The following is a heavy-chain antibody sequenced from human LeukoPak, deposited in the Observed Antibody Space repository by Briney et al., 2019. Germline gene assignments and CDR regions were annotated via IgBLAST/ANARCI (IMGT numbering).Heavy chain of an antibody. CDR1: GFTFSNYA. J-gene: IGHJ4*02. CDR3: GRDRTGSYYRDPDY. D-gene: IGHD3-10*01. V-gene: IGHV3-30*04. Sequence: GGSLRLSCSASGFTFSNYAIHWVRQAPGKGLEWVTVISSDGTNTYYADSVRGRFTISRDNSRDTLYLQMNSLRAEDTAVCYCGRDRTGSYYRDPDYWGQGTLVTVSS. CDR2: ISSDGTNT.